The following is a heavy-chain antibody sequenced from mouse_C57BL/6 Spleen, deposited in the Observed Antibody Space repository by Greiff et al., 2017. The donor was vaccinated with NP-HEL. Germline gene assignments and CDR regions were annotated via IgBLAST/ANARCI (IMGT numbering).Heavy chain of an antibody. V-gene: IGHV1-18*01. CDR3: ARRPLYYGSSYGFAY. D-gene: IGHD1-1*01. Sequence: EVQLQQSGPELVKPGASVKIPCKASGYTFTDYNMDWVKQSHGKSLEWIGDINPNNGGTIYNQKFKGKATLTADKSSSTAYMELRSLTSEDTADYYCARRPLYYGSSYGFAYWGQGTLVTVSA. J-gene: IGHJ3*01. CDR1: GYTFTDYN. CDR2: INPNNGGT.